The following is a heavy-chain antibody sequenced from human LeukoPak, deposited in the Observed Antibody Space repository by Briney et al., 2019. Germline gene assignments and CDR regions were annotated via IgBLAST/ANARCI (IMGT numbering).Heavy chain of an antibody. CDR3: ARDYRSSSGWTVDY. CDR2: ISTSSSTI. CDR1: GFTFSSYS. Sequence: GGSLRLSCAASGFTFSSYSMNWVRQAPGKGLEWVSYISTSSSTIYYADSVKGRFTISGVNAKNSLYLQMNSLRDEDTAVYYCARDYRSSSGWTVDYWGQGTLVTVSS. J-gene: IGHJ4*02. D-gene: IGHD6-19*01. V-gene: IGHV3-48*02.